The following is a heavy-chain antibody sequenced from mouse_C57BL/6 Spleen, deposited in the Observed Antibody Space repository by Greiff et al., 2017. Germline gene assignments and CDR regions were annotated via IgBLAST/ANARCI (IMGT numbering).Heavy chain of an antibody. CDR2: INPNNGGT. CDR3: ARVVVARDYYAMDY. J-gene: IGHJ4*01. D-gene: IGHD1-1*01. Sequence: VQLQQSGPELVKPGASVKISCKASGYTFTDYYMNWVKQSHGKSLEWIGDINPNNGGTSYNQKFKGKATLTVDKSSSTAYMELRSLTSEDSAVYYCARVVVARDYYAMDYWGQGTSVTVSS. CDR1: GYTFTDYY. V-gene: IGHV1-26*01.